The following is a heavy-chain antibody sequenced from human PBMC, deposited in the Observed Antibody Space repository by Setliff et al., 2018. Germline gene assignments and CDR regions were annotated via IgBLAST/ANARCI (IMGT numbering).Heavy chain of an antibody. CDR3: AIIGPDSSGYYWIFDY. CDR1: GYTLTKLP. V-gene: IGHV1-24*01. Sequence: GASVKVSCKVSGYTLTKLPMHWVRQAPGKGLEWMGGFDFEDGETIYAHKFQGRVTMTEDTSTDTAYMELSSLRSEDTATYYCAIIGPDSSGYYWIFDYWGQGTLVTVSS. D-gene: IGHD3-22*01. CDR2: FDFEDGET. J-gene: IGHJ4*02.